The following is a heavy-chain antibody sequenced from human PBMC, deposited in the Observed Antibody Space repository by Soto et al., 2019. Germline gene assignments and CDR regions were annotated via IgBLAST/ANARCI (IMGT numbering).Heavy chain of an antibody. CDR1: GFTFSDYY. D-gene: IGHD1-26*01. V-gene: IGHV3-11*01. Sequence: GGSLRLSCATSGFTFSDYYMSWVRQAPGKGLEWISFISGGGTNIKYADSVKGRFTISRDSAENSLYLQMNSLRAEDTDVYYSARGDGSSGSYKRYYYGMDVWGQGTPVTVSS. CDR2: ISGGGTNI. CDR3: ARGDGSSGSYKRYYYGMDV. J-gene: IGHJ6*02.